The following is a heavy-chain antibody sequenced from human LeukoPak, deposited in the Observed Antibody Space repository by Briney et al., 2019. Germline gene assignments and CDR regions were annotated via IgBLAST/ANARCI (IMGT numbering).Heavy chain of an antibody. CDR3: ARDGGPALFDY. CDR1: GASISTYY. CDR2: IHYSGST. D-gene: IGHD2-15*01. V-gene: IGHV4-59*12. J-gene: IGHJ4*02. Sequence: SETLSLTCTVSGASISTYYWSWIRQSPGTGLEWSGYIHYSGSTNYNPSLKSRVTISVDTSTNQFSLKLSSVTAADTAVYYCARDGGPALFDYWGQGTLVTVSS.